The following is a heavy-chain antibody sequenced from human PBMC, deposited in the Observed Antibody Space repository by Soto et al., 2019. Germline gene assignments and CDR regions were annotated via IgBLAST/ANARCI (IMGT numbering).Heavy chain of an antibody. CDR2: ISDDGSTT. D-gene: IGHD1-1*01. CDR3: TRGPRVSSTGTGAH. V-gene: IGHV3-74*01. Sequence: XGSLRRSCEVAGFTLSAYWMHWVRQVPGKGLIWVSRISDDGSTTTYADSVRGRFTISRDNAKNTLYLQMNSLRADDTGLYYCTRGPRVSSTGTGAHWGQGTLVTVSS. J-gene: IGHJ1*01. CDR1: GFTLSAYW.